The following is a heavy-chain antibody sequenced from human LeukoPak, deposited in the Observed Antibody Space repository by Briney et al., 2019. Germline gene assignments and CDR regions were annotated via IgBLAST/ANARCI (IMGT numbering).Heavy chain of an antibody. CDR1: GYTFTSYY. V-gene: IGHV1-46*01. Sequence: ASVKVSCKASGYTFTSYYMHWVRQAPGQGLEWMGIINPSGGSTIYAQKFQGRITMTRDTSTSTVYMELSSLRSEDTAVYYCARCTTINYYDSSGYLYAFDIWGQGTMVTVSS. J-gene: IGHJ3*02. CDR3: ARCTTINYYDSSGYLYAFDI. CDR2: INPSGGST. D-gene: IGHD3-22*01.